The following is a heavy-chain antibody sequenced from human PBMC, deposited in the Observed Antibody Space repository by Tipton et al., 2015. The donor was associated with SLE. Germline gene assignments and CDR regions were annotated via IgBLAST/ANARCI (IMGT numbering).Heavy chain of an antibody. V-gene: IGHV4-59*11. D-gene: IGHD3-22*01. CDR1: GVSFTSHY. Sequence: TLSLTCTVSGVSFTSHYWNWIRQPPGKGLEWIGFIYYSGSTNYNPSLKSRVTISVDTSKNQFSLKLTSVTAADTAVYYCARVTYDSSGYYYGYFDLWGRGTLVTVSS. J-gene: IGHJ2*01. CDR3: ARVTYDSSGYYYGYFDL. CDR2: IYYSGST.